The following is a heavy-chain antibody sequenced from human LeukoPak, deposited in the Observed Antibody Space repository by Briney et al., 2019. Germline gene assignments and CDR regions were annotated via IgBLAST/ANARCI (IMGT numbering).Heavy chain of an antibody. Sequence: GGSLRLSCAASGFTFSGYTMNWVRQAPGKGLEWISSISSGSDYIYYADSVKGRFTISRDNAKNSLYLQVSSLRAEDTAVYYCARGGGWDAYYYYRLDVWGQGTTVTVSS. V-gene: IGHV3-21*01. D-gene: IGHD6-19*01. CDR3: ARGGGWDAYYYYRLDV. CDR1: GFTFSGYT. J-gene: IGHJ6*02. CDR2: ISSGSDYI.